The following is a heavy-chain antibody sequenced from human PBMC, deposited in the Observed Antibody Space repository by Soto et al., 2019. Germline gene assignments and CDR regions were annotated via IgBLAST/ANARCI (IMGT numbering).Heavy chain of an antibody. Sequence: PSETLSLTCAFSGYSISSSNWWGWIRQPPGKGLERIGYIYYSGTTYYNPSLKSRVTMSVDTSKNQFSLKLTSVTAADTAVYYFARDLDYGCNSDASDVWGQGTMVTVSS. CDR2: IYYSGTT. CDR3: ARDLDYGCNSDASDV. V-gene: IGHV4-28*03. CDR1: GYSISSSNW. D-gene: IGHD4-17*01. J-gene: IGHJ3*01.